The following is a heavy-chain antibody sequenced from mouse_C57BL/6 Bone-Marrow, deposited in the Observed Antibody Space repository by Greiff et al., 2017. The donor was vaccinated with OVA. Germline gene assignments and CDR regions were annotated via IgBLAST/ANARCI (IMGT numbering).Heavy chain of an antibody. Sequence: EVKLMESGAELVRPGASVKLSCTASGFNIKDDYMHWVKQRPEQGLEWIGWIDPENGDTEYASKFQGKATITADTSSNTAYLQLSSLTSEDTAVYYCTYSNYDAMDYWGQGTSVTVSS. CDR1: GFNIKDDY. CDR2: IDPENGDT. D-gene: IGHD2-5*01. CDR3: TYSNYDAMDY. V-gene: IGHV14-4*01. J-gene: IGHJ4*01.